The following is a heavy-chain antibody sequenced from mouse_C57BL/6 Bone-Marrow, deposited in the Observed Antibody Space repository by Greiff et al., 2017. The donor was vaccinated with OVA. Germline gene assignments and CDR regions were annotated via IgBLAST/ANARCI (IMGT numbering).Heavy chain of an antibody. CDR2: IDPETGGT. J-gene: IGHJ3*01. CDR1: GYTFTDYE. V-gene: IGHV1-15*01. Sequence: QVQLQQSGAELVRPGASVTLSCKASGYTFTDYEMHWVKQTPVHGLEWIGAIDPETGGTAYNQKFTGKAILTADKSSSTAYMELRSLTSEDSAVYYCTRELPFAYWGQGTLVTVSA. D-gene: IGHD1-1*01. CDR3: TRELPFAY.